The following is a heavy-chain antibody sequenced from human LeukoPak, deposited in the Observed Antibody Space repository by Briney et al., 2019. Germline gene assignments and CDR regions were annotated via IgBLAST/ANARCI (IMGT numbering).Heavy chain of an antibody. V-gene: IGHV3-30*04. D-gene: IGHD6-19*01. CDR1: GFTFSSHA. J-gene: IGHJ4*02. Sequence: GGSLRLSCAASGFTFSSHAMHWVRQAPGKGLEWAAVISYDGSNKYYADSVKGRFTISRDNSKNTLYLQMNSLRAEDTAVYYCAKDSLAVAGESFFEYWGQGTQVTVSS. CDR2: ISYDGSNK. CDR3: AKDSLAVAGESFFEY.